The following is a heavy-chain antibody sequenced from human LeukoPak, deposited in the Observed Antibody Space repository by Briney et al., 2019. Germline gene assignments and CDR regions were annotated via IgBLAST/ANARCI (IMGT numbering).Heavy chain of an antibody. CDR3: AREVGPYGMDV. Sequence: PGGSLRLSCAASGFTFSSYAMHWVRQAPGKGLEWVAVISYDGSNKYYADSVKGRFTISRDNSKNTLYLQMNSLRAEDTAVYYCAREVGPYGMDVWGQGTTVTVSS. J-gene: IGHJ6*02. V-gene: IGHV3-30-3*01. CDR1: GFTFSSYA. CDR2: ISYDGSNK.